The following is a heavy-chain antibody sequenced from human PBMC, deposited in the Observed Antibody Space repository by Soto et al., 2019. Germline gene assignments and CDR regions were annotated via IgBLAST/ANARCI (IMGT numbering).Heavy chain of an antibody. CDR3: ARGYIGYPGYYYGMEV. Sequence: PGGSLRLSCAASGFTFSSYWMHWVRQAPGKGLVWVSRINSDGSSTSYADSVKGRFTISRDNAKNTLYLQMNSLRAEDTAVYYCARGYIGYPGYYYGMEVWSQGTTHTVSS. D-gene: IGHD5-12*01. J-gene: IGHJ6*02. CDR2: INSDGSST. V-gene: IGHV3-74*01. CDR1: GFTFSSYW.